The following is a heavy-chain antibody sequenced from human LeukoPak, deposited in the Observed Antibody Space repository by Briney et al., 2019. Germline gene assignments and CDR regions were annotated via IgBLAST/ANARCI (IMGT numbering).Heavy chain of an antibody. Sequence: GRSLTLSCPAYGFTVSTKSISWAVQAPGKGLEWVSLIYRDGNTNYADSVKGRFAISRDKSKNTLYLQMNSLRGGDTAVYSCARESEPAGLAFYSWGQGTMVTVSS. J-gene: IGHJ3*01. CDR3: ARESEPAGLAFYS. CDR2: IYRDGNT. D-gene: IGHD1-14*01. CDR1: GFTVSTKS. V-gene: IGHV3-66*01.